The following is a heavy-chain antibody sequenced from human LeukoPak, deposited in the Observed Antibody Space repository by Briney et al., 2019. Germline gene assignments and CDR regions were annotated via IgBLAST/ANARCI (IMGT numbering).Heavy chain of an antibody. J-gene: IGHJ3*02. CDR3: ARDRAAAAGTEAFDI. CDR1: GFTVSSNY. D-gene: IGHD6-13*01. CDR2: IYSGGST. Sequence: GGSLRLSCAASGFTVSSNYMSWVRQAPGKGLEWVSVIYSGGSTYYADSVKGRFTISRDNSKDTLYLQMNRLRAEGTAVYYCARDRAAAAGTEAFDIWGQGTMVTVSS. V-gene: IGHV3-66*01.